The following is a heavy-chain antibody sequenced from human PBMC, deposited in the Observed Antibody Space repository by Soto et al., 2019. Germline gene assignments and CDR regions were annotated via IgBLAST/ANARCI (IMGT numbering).Heavy chain of an antibody. V-gene: IGHV4-34*01. J-gene: IGHJ6*02. Sequence: QVQLHQWGAGLLKPSETLSLTCAVYGGSFSGYYWHWIRQSPGKGLEWIGEINQSGSTNYNPSLKSRVTISVDTSKNQFSLRWRSVTAADTAMYYCARGYYGSGSFYSGMDVWGHGTTVTVSS. CDR3: ARGYYGSGSFYSGMDV. D-gene: IGHD3-10*01. CDR1: GGSFSGYY. CDR2: INQSGST.